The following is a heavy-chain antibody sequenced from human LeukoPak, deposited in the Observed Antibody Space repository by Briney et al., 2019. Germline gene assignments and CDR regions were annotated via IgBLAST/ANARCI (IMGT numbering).Heavy chain of an antibody. V-gene: IGHV4-59*01. CDR1: GGSISSYY. Sequence: KSSETLSLTCTVSGGSISSYYWSWIRQPPGKGLEWIGYIYYSGSTNYNPSLKSRVTISVDTSKNQFSLKLSPVTAADTAVYYCARDERGFDYWGQGTLVTVSS. J-gene: IGHJ4*02. CDR2: IYYSGST. CDR3: ARDERGFDY.